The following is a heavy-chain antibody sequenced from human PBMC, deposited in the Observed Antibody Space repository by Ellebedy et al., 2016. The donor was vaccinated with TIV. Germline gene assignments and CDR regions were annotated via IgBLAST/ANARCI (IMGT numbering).Heavy chain of an antibody. V-gene: IGHV4-59*04. D-gene: IGHD2-2*02. J-gene: IGHJ5*02. Sequence: SETLSLXCTVSGGSISSYYWSWIRQPAGKGLEWIGSIYYSGSTYYNPSLKSRVTISVDTSKNQFSLKLSSVTAADTAVYYCARAGLQSDIVVVPAAIRGGWFNPWGQGTLVTVSS. CDR3: ARAGLQSDIVVVPAAIRGGWFNP. CDR2: IYYSGST. CDR1: GGSISSYY.